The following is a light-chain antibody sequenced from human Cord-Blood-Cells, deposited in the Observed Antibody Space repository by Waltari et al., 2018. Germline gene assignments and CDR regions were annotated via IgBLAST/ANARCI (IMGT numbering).Light chain of an antibody. CDR1: QDISNY. V-gene: IGKV1-33*01. CDR3: QQYDNLPLT. J-gene: IGKJ4*01. Sequence: DIQMTQSPSSLSASVGDRVTITCQASQDISNYLNWYQQKPGKAPKFLIYDASNLETGVPSRFSGSGSGTDFTFTISSLQPEYIATYYCQQYDNLPLTFGGGTKVEIK. CDR2: DAS.